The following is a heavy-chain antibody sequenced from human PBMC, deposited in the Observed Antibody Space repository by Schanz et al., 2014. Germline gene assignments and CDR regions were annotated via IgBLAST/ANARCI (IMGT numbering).Heavy chain of an antibody. CDR1: GFTFSSYG. CDR3: ARYNSGHSDY. D-gene: IGHD6-19*01. Sequence: QVQLASSFLALVQPGRSLRLSCAASGFTFSSYGMHWVRQAPGKGLEWVAVIWYDGNNKYYADSVKGRFTVSRDNSKNTVDLQMDSLRPDDTAVYYCARYNSGHSDYWGQGTLVTVSS. V-gene: IGHV3-33*01. CDR2: IWYDGNNK. J-gene: IGHJ4*02.